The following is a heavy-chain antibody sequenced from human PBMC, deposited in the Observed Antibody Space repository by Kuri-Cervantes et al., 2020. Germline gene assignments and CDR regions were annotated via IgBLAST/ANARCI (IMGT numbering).Heavy chain of an antibody. J-gene: IGHJ4*02. V-gene: IGHV4-38-2*01. Sequence: GSLRLSCVISGSSIGGDYYWGWVRQSPGKRLEWIGMVHYTGSTYANPSLRSRLTLLRDTSKNQISFRLNSVTAADTAIYYCVGGRSGTYSYFDPWGQGTLVTVSS. CDR3: VGGRSGTYSYFDP. CDR2: VHYTGST. CDR1: GSSIGGDYY. D-gene: IGHD3-16*01.